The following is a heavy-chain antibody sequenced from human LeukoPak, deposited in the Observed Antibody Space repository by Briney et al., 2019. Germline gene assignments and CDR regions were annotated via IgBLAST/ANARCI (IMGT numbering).Heavy chain of an antibody. D-gene: IGHD2-21*01. Sequence: GGSLRLSCAASGLMFSSYSMNWVRQAPGKGLEWVSYIYSSGTTMYYADSVKGRFIISRDNAKNSLYLQLNSLRAEDTAVYYCARRAEFCGGNCYSSDYWGQGTLVTVSS. CDR1: GLMFSSYS. V-gene: IGHV3-48*01. CDR3: ARRAEFCGGNCYSSDY. CDR2: IYSSGTTM. J-gene: IGHJ4*02.